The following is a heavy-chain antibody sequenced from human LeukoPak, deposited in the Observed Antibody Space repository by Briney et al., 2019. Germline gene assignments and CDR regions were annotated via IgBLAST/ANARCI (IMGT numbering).Heavy chain of an antibody. CDR2: TYYRSKWFN. CDR1: GDSVSNNSAA. CDR3: TRAGGPGGYDYSY. J-gene: IGHJ4*02. D-gene: IGHD5-12*01. V-gene: IGHV6-1*01. Sequence: SQTLSLTCAISGDSVSNNSAAWNWIRQSPSRGLEWLGRTYYRSKWFNEYAQSVKSRITINPDTSKNQFPLQLNSVTPEDAAMYYCTRAGGPGGYDYSYWGQGTLVTVSS.